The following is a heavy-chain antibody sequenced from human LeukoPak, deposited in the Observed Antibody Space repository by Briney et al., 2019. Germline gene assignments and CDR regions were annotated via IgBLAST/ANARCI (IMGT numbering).Heavy chain of an antibody. CDR2: IYYSGST. Sequence: PSQTLSLTCTVSGGSISSGGYYWSWIHQHPGKGLEWIGYIYYSGSTYYNPSLRSRVTISVDTSKNQFSLKLSSVTAADTAVYYCARDGRRYSSSWYYFDYWGQGTLVTVSS. J-gene: IGHJ4*02. V-gene: IGHV4-31*03. D-gene: IGHD6-13*01. CDR1: GGSISSGGYY. CDR3: ARDGRRYSSSWYYFDY.